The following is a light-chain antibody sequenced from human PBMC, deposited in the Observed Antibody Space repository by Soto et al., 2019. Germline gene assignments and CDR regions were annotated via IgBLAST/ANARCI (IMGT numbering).Light chain of an antibody. CDR2: DAS. Sequence: DIQMTQSPSSLSASVGDTITITCRASQGISNSLNWYQLKPGEAPKLLIYDASNLATGVPSRFSGSGSGTHFTFTVSSLQTEDMATYYCHQYNNDPFTFGPGTKVDLK. CDR1: QGISNS. J-gene: IGKJ3*01. V-gene: IGKV1-33*01. CDR3: HQYNNDPFT.